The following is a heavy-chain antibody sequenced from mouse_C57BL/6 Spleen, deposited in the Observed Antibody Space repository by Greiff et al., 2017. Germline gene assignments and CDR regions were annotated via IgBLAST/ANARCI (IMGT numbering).Heavy chain of an antibody. J-gene: IGHJ4*01. Sequence: EVKLVESGGGLVKPGGSLKLSCAASGFTFSSYAMSWVRQTPEKRLEWVATISDGGSYTYYPDNVKGRFTISRANAKNNLYLQKSHLKSEDTAMYYCARDRREGYAMDYWGQGTSVTVSS. V-gene: IGHV5-4*01. CDR2: ISDGGSYT. CDR1: GFTFSSYA. CDR3: ARDRREGYAMDY.